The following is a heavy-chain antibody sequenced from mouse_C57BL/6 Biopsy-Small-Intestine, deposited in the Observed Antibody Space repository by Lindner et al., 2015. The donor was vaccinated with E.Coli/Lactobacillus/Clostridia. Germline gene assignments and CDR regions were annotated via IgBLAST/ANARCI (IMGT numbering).Heavy chain of an antibody. D-gene: IGHD2-1*01. CDR1: GYTFTSYG. V-gene: IGHV1-81*01. CDR2: IYPRSGNT. J-gene: IGHJ4*01. CDR3: ARGLYGNYYAMDY. Sequence: QLQESGAELVKPGASVKLSCKASGYTFTSYGISWVKQRTGQGLEWIGEIYPRSGNTYYNEKFKGKATLTADKSSSTAYMELRSLTSEDSAVYFCARGLYGNYYAMDYWGQGTSVTVSS.